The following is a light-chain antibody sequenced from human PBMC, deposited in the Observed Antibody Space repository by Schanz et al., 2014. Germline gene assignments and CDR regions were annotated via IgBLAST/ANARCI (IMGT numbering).Light chain of an antibody. CDR1: SSDVGGYNY. V-gene: IGLV2-14*01. CDR3: SSYAGGYTWF. J-gene: IGLJ2*01. Sequence: QSALTQPASVSGSPGQSITISCTGTSSDVGGYNYVSWYQQHPGKAPKLMIYDVSNRPSGVSNRFSGSKSGNTASLTVSGLQAEDEADYYCSSYAGGYTWFFGGGTKLTVL. CDR2: DVS.